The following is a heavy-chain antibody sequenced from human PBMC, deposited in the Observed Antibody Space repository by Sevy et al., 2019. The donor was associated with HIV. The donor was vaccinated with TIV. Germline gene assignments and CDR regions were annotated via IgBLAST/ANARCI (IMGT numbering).Heavy chain of an antibody. CDR3: ARDVWDSSAYYYVTLDY. Sequence: GGSLRLSCAASGFTFSNYSMNWVRQAPGKGLEWVSSISSSSSYIYYADSVKGRFTISRDNAKNSLYLQMNSLRAEDTAVYYCARDVWDSSAYYYVTLDYWGQGTLVTVSS. D-gene: IGHD3-22*01. V-gene: IGHV3-21*01. CDR1: GFTFSNYS. J-gene: IGHJ4*02. CDR2: ISSSSSYI.